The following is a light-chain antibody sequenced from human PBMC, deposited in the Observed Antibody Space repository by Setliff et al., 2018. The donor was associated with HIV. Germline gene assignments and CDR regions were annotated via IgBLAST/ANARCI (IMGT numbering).Light chain of an antibody. Sequence: QSALTQPASVSGFPGQSITISCTGSSSDVGSYNYVSWYQQHPGKAPKLMISDVSKRPSGVSNRFSGSKSGNTASLTISGLQAEDEADYYCCSYAGSSTYVFGIGTKVTVL. V-gene: IGLV2-23*02. CDR2: DVS. J-gene: IGLJ1*01. CDR3: CSYAGSSTYV. CDR1: SSDVGSYNY.